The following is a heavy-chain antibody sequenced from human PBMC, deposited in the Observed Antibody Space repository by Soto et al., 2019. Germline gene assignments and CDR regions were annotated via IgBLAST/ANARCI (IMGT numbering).Heavy chain of an antibody. Sequence: GGSLRLSCAASEFTFTYAWMSWVRQAPGKGLEWVGRIKSKTDGGTTDYAAPVKGRFTISRDESQNTLYLQMNSLKTEDTAVYYCTALYYGHWGQGTLVTVSS. J-gene: IGHJ4*02. V-gene: IGHV3-15*01. CDR3: TALYYGH. CDR1: EFTFTYAW. D-gene: IGHD3-16*02. CDR2: IKSKTDGGTT.